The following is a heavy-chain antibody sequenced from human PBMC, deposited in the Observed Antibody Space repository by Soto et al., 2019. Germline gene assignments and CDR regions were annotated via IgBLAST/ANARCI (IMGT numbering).Heavy chain of an antibody. CDR2: IWYDGSNK. V-gene: IGHV3-33*01. Sequence: GGSLRLSCAASGFTFSSYGMHWVRQAPGKGLEWVAVIWYDGSNKYYADSVKGRFTISRDNSKNTLYLQMNSLRAEDTAVYYCARERPSGWSTDVWGQGTTVTVSS. D-gene: IGHD6-19*01. CDR1: GFTFSSYG. J-gene: IGHJ6*02. CDR3: ARERPSGWSTDV.